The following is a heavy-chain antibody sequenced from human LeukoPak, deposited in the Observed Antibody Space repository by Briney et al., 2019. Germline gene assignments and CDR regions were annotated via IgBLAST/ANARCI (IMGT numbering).Heavy chain of an antibody. CDR3: AREYCSGDSCYRGYYDY. D-gene: IGHD2-15*01. CDR2: IWYDGSNK. CDR1: GFTFSKYG. J-gene: IGHJ4*02. V-gene: IGHV3-33*01. Sequence: PGGSLRLSCAASGFTFSKYGMHWVRQAPGKGLEWVAVIWYDGSNKYYADSVKGRLTIPRDNSKNTLYLQMNSLRVEDTAVYFCAREYCSGDSCYRGYYDYWGQGTLVTVSS.